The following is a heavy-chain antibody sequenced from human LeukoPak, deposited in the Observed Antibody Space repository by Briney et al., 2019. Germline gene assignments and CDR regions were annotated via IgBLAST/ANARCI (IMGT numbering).Heavy chain of an antibody. D-gene: IGHD6-19*01. CDR3: ARGAGTSDY. CDR1: GFTFSSYW. J-gene: IGHJ4*02. V-gene: IGHV3-7*01. Sequence: GRSLRLSCAASGFTFSSYWMSWARQPPGKGLEWVANIKQDGSEKYYVVSGKGRSPISKTHAKNSLYLQMNSLRAEDTAVYYCARGAGTSDYWGQRTLVTVSS. CDR2: IKQDGSEK.